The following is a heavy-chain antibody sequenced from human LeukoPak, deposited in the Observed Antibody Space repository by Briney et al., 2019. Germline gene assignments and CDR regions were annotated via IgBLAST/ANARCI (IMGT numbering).Heavy chain of an antibody. CDR1: GGSISSGSYY. D-gene: IGHD3-3*01. CDR3: ARGSGYYYYYYYMDV. Sequence: SETLSLTCTVSGGSISSGSYYWSWTRQPAGKGLEWIGRIYTSGSTNYNPSLKSRVTISVDTSKNQFSLKLSSVTAADTAVYYCARGSGYYYYYYYMDVWGKGTTVTVSS. J-gene: IGHJ6*03. CDR2: IYTSGST. V-gene: IGHV4-61*02.